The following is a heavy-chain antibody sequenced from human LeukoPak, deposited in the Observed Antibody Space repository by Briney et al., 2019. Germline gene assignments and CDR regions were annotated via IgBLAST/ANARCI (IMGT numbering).Heavy chain of an antibody. D-gene: IGHD3-16*01. CDR3: ARDNDSRDPPHFDY. CDR1: GFTFSSYA. V-gene: IGHV3-30*02. CDR2: IRYDGSNK. Sequence: GGSLRLSCAASGFTFSSYAMHWVRQAPGKGLEWVAFIRYDGSNKYYADSVKGRFTISRDNSKNTLYLQMNSLRTEDTTVYYCARDNDSRDPPHFDYWGQGTLVTVSS. J-gene: IGHJ4*02.